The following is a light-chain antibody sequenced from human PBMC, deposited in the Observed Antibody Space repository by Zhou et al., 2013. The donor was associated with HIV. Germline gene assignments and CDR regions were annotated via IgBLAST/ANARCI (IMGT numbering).Light chain of an antibody. Sequence: DIQMTQSPSSLSASVGDRVTFTCQASQDITYYLNWYQHKPGKVPKVLIYDASNLETGVPSRFRGSGSGTDFTFTITNLQSEDIATYYCQQHDRLPYTFGQGTKLEIK. CDR1: QDITYY. V-gene: IGKV1-33*01. CDR3: QQHDRLPYT. CDR2: DAS. J-gene: IGKJ2*01.